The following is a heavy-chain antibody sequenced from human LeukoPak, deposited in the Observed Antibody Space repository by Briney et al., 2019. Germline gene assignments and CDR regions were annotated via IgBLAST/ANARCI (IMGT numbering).Heavy chain of an antibody. J-gene: IGHJ5*02. Sequence: PGGSLRLSCAASGFTFSSYSMNWVRQAPGKGLEWVSYISSSSSTIYYAASVKGRFTISRDNAKNSLYLQMNSLRAEDTAVYYCASPLVGANPWGQGTLVTVSS. CDR1: GFTFSSYS. V-gene: IGHV3-48*04. CDR2: ISSSSSTI. CDR3: ASPLVGANP. D-gene: IGHD1-26*01.